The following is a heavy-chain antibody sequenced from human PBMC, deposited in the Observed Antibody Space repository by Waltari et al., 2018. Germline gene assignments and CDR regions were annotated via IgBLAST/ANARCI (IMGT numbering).Heavy chain of an antibody. J-gene: IGHJ5*02. CDR2: IYYSGTT. CDR3: ARSGTPISYYYGSGSLFDP. Sequence: QVQLQESGPGLEKPSETLSLTCTVSGGATSSTSYYWAWIRQPPGKGLEWIGSIYYSGTTYYTPSLKSRVTISIDTSKNQFSLKLSSVTAADTAVYYCARSGTPISYYYGSGSLFDPWGHGTLVTVSS. V-gene: IGHV4-39*01. CDR1: GGATSSTSYY. D-gene: IGHD3-10*01.